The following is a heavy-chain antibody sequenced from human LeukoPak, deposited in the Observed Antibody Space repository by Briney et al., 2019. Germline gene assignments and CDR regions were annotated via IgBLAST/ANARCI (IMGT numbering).Heavy chain of an antibody. V-gene: IGHV3-30*02. CDR3: AKDAAFYGDYSNFDY. CDR1: GFTFSSYG. D-gene: IGHD4-17*01. CDR2: IRYDGSDK. Sequence: PGGSLRLSCAAYGFTFSSYGMHRVRQAPGKGLEWVAFIRYDGSDKYYADSVKGRFTISRDNSKNTLYLQMNSLRAEDTAVYYCAKDAAFYGDYSNFDYWGQGTLVTVSS. J-gene: IGHJ4*02.